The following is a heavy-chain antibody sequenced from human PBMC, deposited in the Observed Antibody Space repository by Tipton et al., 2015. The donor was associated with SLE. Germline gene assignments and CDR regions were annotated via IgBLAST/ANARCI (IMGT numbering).Heavy chain of an antibody. Sequence: TLSLTCAVSDYSITYGYYWSWIRQPAGKGLEWIGRIYSSGTTNYYPSLKSRVTMSVDTSKNQFSLKLSSVTAADTAVYYCARGGCSGGSCYPYYYGMDVWGPGTTVTVSS. J-gene: IGHJ6*02. CDR2: IYSSGTT. V-gene: IGHV4-4*07. CDR1: DYSITYGYY. D-gene: IGHD2-15*01. CDR3: ARGGCSGGSCYPYYYGMDV.